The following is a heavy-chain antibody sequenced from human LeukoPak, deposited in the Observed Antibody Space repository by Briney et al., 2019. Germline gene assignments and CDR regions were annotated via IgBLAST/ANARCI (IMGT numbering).Heavy chain of an antibody. CDR2: INPNSGGT. CDR1: GYTFTGYY. CDR3: ARGNQLLRSYYMDV. V-gene: IGHV1-2*02. Sequence: PGASVKVSCKASGYTFTGYYMHWVRQAPGQGLEWMGWINPNSGGTNYAQKFQGRVTMTRDTSISTAYMELSSLRSEGTAVYYCARGNQLLRSYYMDVWGKGTTVTVSS. J-gene: IGHJ6*03. D-gene: IGHD2-2*01.